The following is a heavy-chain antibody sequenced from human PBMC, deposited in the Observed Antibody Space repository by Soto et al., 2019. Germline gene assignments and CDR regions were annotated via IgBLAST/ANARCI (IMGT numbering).Heavy chain of an antibody. CDR3: ARKSNIVATINWFDS. V-gene: IGHV4-34*01. CDR2: INHSGST. D-gene: IGHD5-12*01. J-gene: IGHJ5*01. Sequence: PSETLSLTCAVYGGSFSGYSCTWILQPPGKGLEWIGEINHSGSTNYNPSLKSRVTISVDTSKNQFSLKLSSVTAADTAVYYGARKSNIVATINWFDSWGQGTLVTVSS. CDR1: GGSFSGYS.